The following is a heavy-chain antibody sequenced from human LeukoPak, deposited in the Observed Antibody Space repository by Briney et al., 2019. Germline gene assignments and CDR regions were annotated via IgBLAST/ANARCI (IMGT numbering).Heavy chain of an antibody. J-gene: IGHJ4*02. CDR2: INPNSGGT. V-gene: IGHV1-2*02. CDR3: ARDFGPYCSSTSCPPDG. Sequence: ASVKVSCKASGYTFTGYYMHWVRQAPGQGLEWMGWINPNSGGTNYAQKFQGRVTMTRDTSISTAYIELSRLRSDDTAVYYCARDFGPYCSSTSCPPDGWGQGTLVTVSS. D-gene: IGHD2-2*01. CDR1: GYTFTGYY.